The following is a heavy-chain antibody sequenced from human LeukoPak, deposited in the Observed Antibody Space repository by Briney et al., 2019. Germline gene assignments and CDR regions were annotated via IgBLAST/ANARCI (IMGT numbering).Heavy chain of an antibody. CDR2: IYTSGGT. CDR3: ARGNILCSGGSCSTNIDY. Sequence: SETLSLTCTVSGGSISTNYWNWIRQPAGKGLEWIGRIYTSGGTNYNPSFRSRVTMSVDTSNNQFSLKLSSVTAADTAVYYCARGNILCSGGSCSTNIDYWGQGTLVTVSS. V-gene: IGHV4-4*07. D-gene: IGHD2-15*01. CDR1: GGSISTNY. J-gene: IGHJ4*02.